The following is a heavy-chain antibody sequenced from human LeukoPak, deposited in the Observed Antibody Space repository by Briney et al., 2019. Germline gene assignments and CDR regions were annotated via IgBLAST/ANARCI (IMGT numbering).Heavy chain of an antibody. V-gene: IGHV3-74*03. J-gene: IGHJ4*02. Sequence: GGSLRLSCAASGFTFSRYWMHWVRQAPGKGLMWVSRISPDGSTTLYADSVKGRFTISRDNAKNTLYLQMNSLRVEDTAVYYCTKCGNSGCHLIDYWGQGTLVTVSS. CDR2: ISPDGSTT. D-gene: IGHD5-12*01. CDR3: TKCGNSGCHLIDY. CDR1: GFTFSRYW.